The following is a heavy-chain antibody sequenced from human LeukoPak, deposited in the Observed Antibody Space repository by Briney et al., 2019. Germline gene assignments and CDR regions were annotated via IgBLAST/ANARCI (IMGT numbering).Heavy chain of an antibody. Sequence: GGSLRLSCEASGFTFSTYGMNWVRQAPGKGLEWVSGVSPSGDITYYADSVKGRFTISRDNSKNTVYLQMNNVRAEDTAVYYCAKDGAWLRFDDWGQGTLVTVSS. J-gene: IGHJ4*02. D-gene: IGHD5-12*01. CDR1: GFTFSTYG. CDR2: VSPSGDIT. CDR3: AKDGAWLRFDD. V-gene: IGHV3-23*01.